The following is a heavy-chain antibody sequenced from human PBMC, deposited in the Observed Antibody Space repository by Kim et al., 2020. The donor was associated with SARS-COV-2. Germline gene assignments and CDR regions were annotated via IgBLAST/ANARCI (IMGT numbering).Heavy chain of an antibody. J-gene: IGHJ5*01. CDR2: IKQDGSVT. CDR3: ASGYGWLVHS. CDR1: GFSGFTLSTYY. D-gene: IGHD6-19*01. Sequence: GGSLRLSCEASGFSGFTLSTYYMTWVRHAPGKGLEWVANIKQDGSVTLYLDSVKGLFTISTDNSKNSLYLQMNSLRAEDTALYYCASGYGWLVHSWGHGTLVTVSS. V-gene: IGHV3-7*03.